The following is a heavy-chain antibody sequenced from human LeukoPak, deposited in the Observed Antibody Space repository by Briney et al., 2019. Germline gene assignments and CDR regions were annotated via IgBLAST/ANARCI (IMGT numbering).Heavy chain of an antibody. CDR1: GFTFSSYT. CDR3: ARDWGCSSTSCYGSFDY. Sequence: GGSLRLSCAASGFTFSSYTMNWVRQAPGKGLEWVSSIDPSSTYIYYADSVKGRFTISRDNAKNSLYLQMNSLRAEDTAVYYCARDWGCSSTSCYGSFDYWGQGTLVTVSS. V-gene: IGHV3-21*01. CDR2: IDPSSTYI. D-gene: IGHD2-2*01. J-gene: IGHJ4*02.